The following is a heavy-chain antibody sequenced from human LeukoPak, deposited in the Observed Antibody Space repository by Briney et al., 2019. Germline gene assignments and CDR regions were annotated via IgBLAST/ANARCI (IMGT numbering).Heavy chain of an antibody. V-gene: IGHV3-30*04. J-gene: IGHJ3*02. CDR1: GFTFSSYA. CDR3: AKAVIFGDAFDI. D-gene: IGHD3-3*02. Sequence: PGRSLRLSCAASGFTFSSYAMHWVRQAPGKGLEWVAVISYDGSNKYYADSVKGRFTISRDNSKNTLYLQMNSLRAEDTAVYYCAKAVIFGDAFDIWGQGTMVTVSS. CDR2: ISYDGSNK.